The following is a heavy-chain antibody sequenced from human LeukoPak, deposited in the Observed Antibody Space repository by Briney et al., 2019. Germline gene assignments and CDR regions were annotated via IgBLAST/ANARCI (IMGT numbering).Heavy chain of an antibody. CDR2: ISYDGSNK. CDR1: GFTFSSYG. Sequence: GGSLRLSCAASGFTFSSYGMHWVRQAPGKGLEWVAVISYDGSNKYYADSVKGRFTISRDNSKNTLYLQMNSLRAEDTAVYYCAKVGYSSGGTYFFDYWGQGTLVTVSS. D-gene: IGHD6-19*01. V-gene: IGHV3-30*18. CDR3: AKVGYSSGGTYFFDY. J-gene: IGHJ4*02.